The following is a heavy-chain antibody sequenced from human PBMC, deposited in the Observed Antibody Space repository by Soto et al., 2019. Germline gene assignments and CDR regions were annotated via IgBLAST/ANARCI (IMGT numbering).Heavy chain of an antibody. J-gene: IGHJ5*02. V-gene: IGHV4-61*01. Sequence: SETLSLTCTVSGGSVSSDSYCWTWIRQPPGKGLEWIAYISYTGDTNYNPSLKSRVTTSVDTSTNQFFLTLTSVTAADTAVYFCARIIVGVTVDLWGQGSLVTVSS. CDR1: GGSVSSDSYC. D-gene: IGHD1-26*01. CDR2: ISYTGDT. CDR3: ARIIVGVTVDL.